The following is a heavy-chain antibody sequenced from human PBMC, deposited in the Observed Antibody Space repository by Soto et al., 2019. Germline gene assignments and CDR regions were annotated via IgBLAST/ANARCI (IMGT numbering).Heavy chain of an antibody. V-gene: IGHV3-30*18. CDR1: GFTFSSYG. CDR2: ISYDGSNK. CDR3: AKGISGSYYYYGMDV. Sequence: XXSLRLACAASGFTFSSYGMHWVLQAPGKGLEWVAVISYDGSNKYYADSVKGRFTISRDNSKNTLYLQMNSLRAEDTAVYYCAKGISGSYYYYGMDVWGQGTTVTVS. J-gene: IGHJ6*02.